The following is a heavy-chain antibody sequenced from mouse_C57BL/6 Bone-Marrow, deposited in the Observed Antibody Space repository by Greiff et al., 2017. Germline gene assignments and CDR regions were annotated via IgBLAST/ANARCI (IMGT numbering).Heavy chain of an antibody. V-gene: IGHV1-55*01. D-gene: IGHD1-1*01. CDR2: IYPGSGST. CDR1: GYTFTSYW. J-gene: IGHJ2*01. CDR3: ARDVRGYYFDY. Sequence: QVHVKQPGAELVKPGASVKMSCKASGYTFTSYWITWVKQRPGQGLEWIGDIYPGSGSTNYNEKFKSKATLTVDTSSSTAYMQLSSLTSEDSAVYYCARDVRGYYFDYWGQGTTLTVAS.